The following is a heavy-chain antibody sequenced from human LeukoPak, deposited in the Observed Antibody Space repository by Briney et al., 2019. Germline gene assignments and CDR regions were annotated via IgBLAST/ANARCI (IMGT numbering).Heavy chain of an antibody. CDR1: GGSIRSYY. J-gene: IGHJ4*02. CDR2: IHNSGRT. V-gene: IGHV4-59*08. Sequence: PSETLSLTCTVSGGSIRSYYWSWIRQSPGKGLEWIGYIHNSGRTNYNPSLKSRVTGFVDTSENQVSLRLSSVTAADTAVYYCARHGTISSESYFDYWGQGALVTVSS. CDR3: ARHGTISSESYFDY. D-gene: IGHD1-14*01.